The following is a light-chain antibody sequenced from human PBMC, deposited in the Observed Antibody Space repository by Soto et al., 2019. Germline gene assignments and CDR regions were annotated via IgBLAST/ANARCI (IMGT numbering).Light chain of an antibody. J-gene: IGKJ1*01. CDR3: QQYNSYSWT. CDR2: DVS. Sequence: DIQMTQSPSTLSASVGDRVTITCRASQSIGSWLAWYQQKPGRAPKLLIYDVSSLGSGVPSRFSGSGSGTEFTLTISSLQPDDFATYYCQQYNSYSWTFGQGTKVEIK. CDR1: QSIGSW. V-gene: IGKV1-5*01.